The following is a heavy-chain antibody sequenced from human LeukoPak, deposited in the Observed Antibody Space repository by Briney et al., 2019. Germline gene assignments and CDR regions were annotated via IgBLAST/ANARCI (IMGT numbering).Heavy chain of an antibody. CDR1: GGSISSFY. Sequence: SETLSLTCTVSGGSISSFYWNWIRQPPGKGLQWIGYIYYSGSTNYNPSLKSRVTISVDTSKNQFSLKLSSVTAADTAVYYCARGRPDRYCSGGSCFRYFDLWGRGTLVTVSS. CDR3: ARGRPDRYCSGGSCFRYFDL. D-gene: IGHD2-15*01. CDR2: IYYSGST. V-gene: IGHV4-59*08. J-gene: IGHJ2*01.